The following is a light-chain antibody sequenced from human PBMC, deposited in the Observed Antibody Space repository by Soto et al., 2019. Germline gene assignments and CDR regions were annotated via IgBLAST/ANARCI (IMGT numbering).Light chain of an antibody. V-gene: IGKV4-1*01. CDR2: WAS. J-gene: IGKJ4*01. Sequence: DIVLTQSPDSLAVSLGERATINCNSSHSVLYSANNRNYLAWYQKRLGQPPKLLFYWASTRESGVPDRFSGSGSGTDFTLTISILQAEDVSVYFCQQYYSAPLTFGGGTKVEIK. CDR1: HSVLYSANNRNY. CDR3: QQYYSAPLT.